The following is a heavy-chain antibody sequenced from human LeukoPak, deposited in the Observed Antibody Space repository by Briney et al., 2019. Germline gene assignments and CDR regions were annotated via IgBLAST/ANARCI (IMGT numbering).Heavy chain of an antibody. Sequence: ASVKVSCKASGYTFTGYYMHWVRQAPGQGLEWMGWINPNSGGTNYAQKFQGRVTMTRDTSISTAYMELSRLRSDDTAVYYCAREGGIAYYHYMDVWGKGTTVTVSS. CDR1: GYTFTGYY. J-gene: IGHJ6*03. D-gene: IGHD1-26*01. CDR3: AREGGIAYYHYMDV. V-gene: IGHV1-2*02. CDR2: INPNSGGT.